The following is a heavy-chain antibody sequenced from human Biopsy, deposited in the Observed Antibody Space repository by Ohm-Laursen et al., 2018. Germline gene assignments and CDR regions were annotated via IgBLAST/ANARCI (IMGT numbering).Heavy chain of an antibody. CDR2: INQAGTT. Sequence: PSETLSLTCAVFGKTFSDYQWSWIRQPPGKGLEWIGQINQAGTTNYNPSLKSRVTISVDTPMNHLSLRLTSVTAADTAVYYCARHAPSYSGSYWRYFDLWGRGTLVTVSS. J-gene: IGHJ2*01. D-gene: IGHD1-26*01. V-gene: IGHV4-34*01. CDR1: GKTFSDYQ. CDR3: ARHAPSYSGSYWRYFDL.